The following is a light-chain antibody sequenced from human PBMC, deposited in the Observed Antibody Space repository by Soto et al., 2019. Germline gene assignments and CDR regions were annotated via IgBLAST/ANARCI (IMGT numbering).Light chain of an antibody. CDR2: EVT. CDR3: SSFTSRFTFV. J-gene: IGLJ1*01. CDR1: LSDVGAYNY. V-gene: IGLV2-14*01. Sequence: SLRSLRASVSGSPGQSIAISCTGTLSDVGAYNYVSWYQQHPGKAPKLMISEVTNRPSGVSDRFSGYKSGNTASLTISGLQAEDEAGYYCSSFTSRFTFVFGTGTKVTVL.